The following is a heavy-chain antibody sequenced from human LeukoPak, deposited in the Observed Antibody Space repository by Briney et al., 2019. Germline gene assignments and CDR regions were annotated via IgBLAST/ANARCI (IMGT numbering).Heavy chain of an antibody. Sequence: PSETLSLTCAVYGESFSGYYWNWIRQPPGKGLEWIGEINHSGSTTNHNPSLKSRVTMSVDTSKNQFSLKMTSVTAADTAVYYCARKSGSVRDYWGQGTLVIVSS. CDR3: ARKSGSVRDY. V-gene: IGHV4-34*01. CDR2: INHSGSTT. J-gene: IGHJ4*02. CDR1: GESFSGYY. D-gene: IGHD5-12*01.